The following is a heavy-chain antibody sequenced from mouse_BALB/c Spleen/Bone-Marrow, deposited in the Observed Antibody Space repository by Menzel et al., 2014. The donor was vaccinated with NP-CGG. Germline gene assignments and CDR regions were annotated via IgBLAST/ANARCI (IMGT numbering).Heavy chain of an antibody. J-gene: IGHJ4*01. Sequence: VQVVESGPGLVAPSQSLSITCTVSGFSLTNYGVNWVRQPPGKGLEWLRMIWGDGSTDYNSALKSRLSISKDNSKSQLFLKMNSLQTDDTAWYYCARDNYRYAMDYWGQGTSVTVSS. CDR2: IWGDGST. D-gene: IGHD2-14*01. CDR3: ARDNYRYAMDY. CDR1: GFSLTNYG. V-gene: IGHV2-6-7*01.